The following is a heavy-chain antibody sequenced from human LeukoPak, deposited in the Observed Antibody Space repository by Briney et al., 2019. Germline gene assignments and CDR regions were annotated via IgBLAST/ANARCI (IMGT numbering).Heavy chain of an antibody. CDR2: ISRSGSII. CDR3: ARDRRSGDGYNYKFDY. Sequence: GGSLRLSCAASGFTFSSYEMNWVREAPGKGREWVSYISRSGSIIYSADSVKRRFTISRDNAKNSLYLQMTSLRAEDTAIYYCARDRRSGDGYNYKFDYWGQGTLVTVSS. V-gene: IGHV3-48*03. J-gene: IGHJ4*02. CDR1: GFTFSSYE. D-gene: IGHD5-24*01.